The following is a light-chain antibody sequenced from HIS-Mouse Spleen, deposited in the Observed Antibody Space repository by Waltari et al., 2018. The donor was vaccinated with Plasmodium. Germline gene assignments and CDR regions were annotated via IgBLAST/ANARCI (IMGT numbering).Light chain of an antibody. CDR1: QSVSSN. CDR2: GAS. CDR3: QQYNNWSFT. V-gene: IGKV3-15*01. Sequence: EIVMTQSPATLSVSPGERATFSCRASQSVSSNLAWYQQKPGQAPRLLMYGASTRATGIPARFSGSWSGTECTLTIISLQSEDFAVYYCQQYNNWSFTFGPGTKVDIK. J-gene: IGKJ3*01.